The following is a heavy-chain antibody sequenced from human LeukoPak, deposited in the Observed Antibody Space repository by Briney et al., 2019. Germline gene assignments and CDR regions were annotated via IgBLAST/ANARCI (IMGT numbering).Heavy chain of an antibody. V-gene: IGHV4-39*01. D-gene: IGHD6-13*01. CDR2: IYYSGST. Sequence: SKTLSLTCTVSGGSISSSSYYWGWIRQPPGKGLEWIGSIYYSGSTYYNPSLKSRVTISVDTSKNQFSLKLSSVTAADTAVYYCASLAAAAGTGAFDIWGQGTMVTVSS. CDR1: GGSISSSSYY. J-gene: IGHJ3*02. CDR3: ASLAAAAGTGAFDI.